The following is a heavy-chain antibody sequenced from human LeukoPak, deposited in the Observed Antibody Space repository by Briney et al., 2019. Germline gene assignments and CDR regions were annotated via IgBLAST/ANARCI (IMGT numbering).Heavy chain of an antibody. D-gene: IGHD3-3*01. CDR3: ARGIRVPDFWSGYYSGYFDY. CDR1: GGSFSGYY. CDR2: INHSGST. V-gene: IGHV4-34*01. J-gene: IGHJ4*02. Sequence: SETLSLTCAVYGGSFSGYYWSWIRQPPGKGPEWIGEINHSGSTNYNPSLKSRVTISVDTSKNQFSLKLSSVTAADTAVYYCARGIRVPDFWSGYYSGYFDYWGQGTLVTVSS.